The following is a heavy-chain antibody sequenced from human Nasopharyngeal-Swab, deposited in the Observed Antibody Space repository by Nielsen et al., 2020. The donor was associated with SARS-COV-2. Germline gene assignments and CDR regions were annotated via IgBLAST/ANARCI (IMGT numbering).Heavy chain of an antibody. CDR3: ARGRSITMIVVVITTEWYYYMDV. CDR1: GYTFTSYD. Sequence: ASVKVSCKASGYTFTSYDINWVRQATGQGLEWMGWMNPTSGNTGYAQKFQGRVTMTRYTSISTAYMELSSLRSEDTAVYYCARGRSITMIVVVITTEWYYYMDVWGKGTTVTVSS. CDR2: MNPTSGNT. D-gene: IGHD3-22*01. J-gene: IGHJ6*03. V-gene: IGHV1-8*01.